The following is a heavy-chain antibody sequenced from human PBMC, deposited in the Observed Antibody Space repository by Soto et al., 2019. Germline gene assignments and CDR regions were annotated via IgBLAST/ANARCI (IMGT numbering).Heavy chain of an antibody. V-gene: IGHV1-8*01. J-gene: IGHJ3*02. CDR3: ARGPSIAAAGQNDAFDI. D-gene: IGHD6-13*01. Sequence: ASVKVSCKASGYTFTSYDINWVRQATGQGLEWMGWMNPNSGNTGYAQKFQGRVTMTRNTSISTAYMELSSLRSEDTAVYYCARGPSIAAAGQNDAFDIWGQGTMVTVSS. CDR1: GYTFTSYD. CDR2: MNPNSGNT.